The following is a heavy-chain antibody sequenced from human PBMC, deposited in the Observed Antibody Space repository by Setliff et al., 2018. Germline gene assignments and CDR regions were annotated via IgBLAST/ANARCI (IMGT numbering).Heavy chain of an antibody. CDR3: ARDGTRNANDY. CDR1: GFTFSSYA. CDR2: IKQDGSEK. Sequence: SLRLSCAASGFTFSSYAMSWVRQAPGKGLEWVANIKQDGSEKYYVDSVKGRFTISRDNAKNSLYLQMNSLRAEDTAVYYCARDGTRNANDYWGQGTLVTVSS. D-gene: IGHD1-1*01. V-gene: IGHV3-7*01. J-gene: IGHJ4*02.